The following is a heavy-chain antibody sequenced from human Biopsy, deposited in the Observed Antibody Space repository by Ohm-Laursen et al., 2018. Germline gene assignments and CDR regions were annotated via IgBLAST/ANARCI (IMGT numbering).Heavy chain of an antibody. CDR1: GFTFRNYA. V-gene: IGHV3-23*01. J-gene: IGHJ3*01. D-gene: IGHD2-21*02. CDR2: IGGGGSPT. CDR3: SKLGGDPAPFDRASDV. Sequence: SLRLSCTASGFTFRNYALTWVRQAPGKVLEWVSAIGGGGSPTLYADSVKGRFTISRDDSKNTLYLQMNSLRVEDTAVYICSKLGGDPAPFDRASDVWSRGTKVTVSS.